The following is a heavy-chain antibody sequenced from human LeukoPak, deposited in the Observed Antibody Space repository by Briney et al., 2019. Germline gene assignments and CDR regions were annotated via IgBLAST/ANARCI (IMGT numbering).Heavy chain of an antibody. CDR3: ARDISQLIFGVVIRFDAFDI. D-gene: IGHD3-3*01. V-gene: IGHV3-48*01. CDR1: GLTFSSYS. Sequence: PGGSLRLSCVGSGLTFSSYSMNWLRQAPGKGLEWVSYIMSSSSIIQYADSVQGRFTISRDNAKNSLYLQMNSLRVEDTAVYYCARDISQLIFGVVIRFDAFDIWGQGTMVTVSS. CDR2: IMSSSSII. J-gene: IGHJ3*02.